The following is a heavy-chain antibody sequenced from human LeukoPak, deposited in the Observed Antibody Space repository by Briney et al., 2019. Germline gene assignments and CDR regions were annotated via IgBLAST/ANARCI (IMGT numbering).Heavy chain of an antibody. Sequence: ASVKVSCKASGYTFTSYDVTWVRQATGQGLEWMGWMSPDSGYTGYAQTFQGRVTLTRNTSVSTAFMELSSLRSEDTAVYYCEIYTGYDSFWGQGTLVTVSS. J-gene: IGHJ4*02. CDR3: EIYTGYDSF. CDR2: MSPDSGYT. D-gene: IGHD5-12*01. V-gene: IGHV1-8*01. CDR1: GYTFTSYD.